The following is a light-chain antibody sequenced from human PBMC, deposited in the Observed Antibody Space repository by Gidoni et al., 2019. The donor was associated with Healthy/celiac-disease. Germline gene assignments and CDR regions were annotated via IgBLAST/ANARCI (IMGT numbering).Light chain of an antibody. CDR1: QSISSD. V-gene: IGKV1-39*01. CDR3: QQSYSTPWT. J-gene: IGKJ1*01. Sequence: DIQVTQSPSSLSASVGHRVTITCRASQSISSDFNRYQQKPGKAPKILIYAASSLQSGVPSRCSGSGAGTEFTLTISSRQPEDVATDYCQQSYSTPWTFGQGTKVEIK. CDR2: AAS.